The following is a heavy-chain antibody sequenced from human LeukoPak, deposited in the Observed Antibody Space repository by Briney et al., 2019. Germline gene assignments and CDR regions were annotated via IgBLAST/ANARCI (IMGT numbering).Heavy chain of an antibody. Sequence: GGSLRLSCAASGFTFSSYWMHWVRQAPGKGLVWVSRINSDGSSTSYADSVKGRFTISRDNAKNTLYLQMNSLRAEDTAVYYCARASVENPHHYDSGGYYDSWGQGTLVTVSS. J-gene: IGHJ4*02. V-gene: IGHV3-74*01. CDR3: ARASVENPHHYDSGGYYDS. D-gene: IGHD3-22*01. CDR1: GFTFSSYW. CDR2: INSDGSST.